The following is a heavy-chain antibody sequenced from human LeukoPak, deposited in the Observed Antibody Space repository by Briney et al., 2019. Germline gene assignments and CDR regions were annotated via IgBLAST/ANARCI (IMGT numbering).Heavy chain of an antibody. CDR1: GFTFSSYW. CDR2: IKQDGSEK. V-gene: IGHV3-7*01. CDR3: ARDSYYDILTGYYNY. J-gene: IGHJ4*02. D-gene: IGHD3-9*01. Sequence: GGSLRLSCAASGFTFSSYWMSWVRQAPGKGLEWVANIKQDGSEKYYVDSVKGRFTISRDNAKNSLYLQMNSLRAEDTAVYHCARDSYYDILTGYYNYWGQGTLVTVSS.